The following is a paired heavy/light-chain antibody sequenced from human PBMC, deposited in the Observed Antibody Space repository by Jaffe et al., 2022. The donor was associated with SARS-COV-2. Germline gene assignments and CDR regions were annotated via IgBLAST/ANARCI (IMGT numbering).Light chain of an antibody. Sequence: IQMTQSPSSLSASVGDRVTITCRASQGITHYLAWYQQKPGKVPELLISDASTLQSGVPSRFSGSGSGTDFTLTISSLKPEDVATYYCQKYDSAPHTFGGGTKVEIK. CDR2: DAS. CDR3: QKYDSAPHT. CDR1: QGITHY. V-gene: IGKV1-27*01. J-gene: IGKJ4*01.
Heavy chain of an antibody. D-gene: IGHD3-22*01. Sequence: EVQLVESGGGLVQPGGSLRLSCAAFRFTFSSYTMSWVRQAPGKGLEWISSINYSGGSTYYADSVKGRFTISRDNSKNTLYLQTNSLTAEDTAVYYCVKGPERKYYYDTWGPFDHWGQGTLVTVSS. V-gene: IGHV3-23*04. J-gene: IGHJ4*02. CDR1: RFTFSSYT. CDR2: INYSGGST. CDR3: VKGPERKYYYDTWGPFDH.